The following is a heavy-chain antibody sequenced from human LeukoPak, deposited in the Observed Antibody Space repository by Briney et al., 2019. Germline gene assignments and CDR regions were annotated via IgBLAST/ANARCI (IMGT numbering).Heavy chain of an antibody. J-gene: IGHJ4*02. CDR3: ARGNLATGTFYFDY. V-gene: IGHV4-61*02. Sequence: PSQTLSLTCTVSGGSISSGSHYWSWIRPPAGKGLEWIGRIHTSVNTNYNPSLNSRVTISLDTSKNQFSLKLSSVTAADTAVYYCARGNLATGTFYFDYWGQGTLVTVSS. CDR1: GGSISSGSHY. D-gene: IGHD6-13*01. CDR2: IHTSVNT.